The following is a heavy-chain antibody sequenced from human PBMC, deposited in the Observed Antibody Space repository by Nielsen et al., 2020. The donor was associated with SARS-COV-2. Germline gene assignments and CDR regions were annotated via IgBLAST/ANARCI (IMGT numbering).Heavy chain of an antibody. Sequence: WIRQPPGKGLEWIGSIYYSGSTYYNPSLKSRVTISVDTSKNQFSLKLSSVTAADTAVYYCASSMIVVVINYGMDVWGQGTTVTVSS. J-gene: IGHJ6*02. CDR2: IYYSGST. V-gene: IGHV4-39*01. D-gene: IGHD3-22*01. CDR3: ASSMIVVVINYGMDV.